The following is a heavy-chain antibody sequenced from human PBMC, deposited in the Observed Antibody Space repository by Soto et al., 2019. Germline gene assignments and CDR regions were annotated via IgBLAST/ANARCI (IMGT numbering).Heavy chain of an antibody. CDR3: AKVIVAVAGYFDY. J-gene: IGHJ4*02. CDR1: GFTFSSYA. V-gene: IGHV3-23*01. Sequence: EVQLLESGGGLVQPGGSLRLSCAASGFTFSSYALSWVRQAPGKGLEWVSGISDSGDSTYYADSVKGRFTISRDNSKNTLYLEMNSLRAEDTAVYYCAKVIVAVAGYFDYWGQGILVTVS. D-gene: IGHD6-19*01. CDR2: ISDSGDST.